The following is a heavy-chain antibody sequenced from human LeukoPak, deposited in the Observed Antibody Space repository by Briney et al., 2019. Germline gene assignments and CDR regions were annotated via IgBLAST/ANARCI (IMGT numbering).Heavy chain of an antibody. CDR2: IYYSGST. V-gene: IGHV4-39*01. J-gene: IGHJ4*02. D-gene: IGHD3-3*01. CDR1: GASLRSSNSY. Sequence: SETLSLTCTVSGASLRSSNSYWGWIRQPPGKGLEWIGSIYYSGSTYYNPSLKSRVTISIDTSKNQFSLRLSSVTAADTAVYYCARHPYDFWTNNDFDRWGQGTLVTVSS. CDR3: ARHPYDFWTNNDFDR.